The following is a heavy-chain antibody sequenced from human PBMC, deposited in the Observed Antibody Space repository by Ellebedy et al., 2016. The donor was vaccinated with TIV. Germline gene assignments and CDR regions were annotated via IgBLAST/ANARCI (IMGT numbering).Heavy chain of an antibody. J-gene: IGHJ6*02. CDR2: SSGSGGST. CDR1: GFTFSSYA. CDR3: AKDLLLDYDILTAYYLPYYYGMDV. V-gene: IGHV3-23*01. D-gene: IGHD3-9*01. Sequence: GESLKISCAASGFTFSSYAMSWVRQAPGKGLEWVSGSSGSGGSTYYAASVKGRFTISRDNSKNTLYLQMNSLRAEDTAVYYCAKDLLLDYDILTAYYLPYYYGMDVWGQGTTVTVSS.